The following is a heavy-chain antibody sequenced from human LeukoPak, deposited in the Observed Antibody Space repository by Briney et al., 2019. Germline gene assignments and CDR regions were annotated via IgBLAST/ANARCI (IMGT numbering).Heavy chain of an antibody. CDR3: ARAVAGARSYYYYYMDV. CDR1: GGSISSTGHY. CDR2: IYSNGNT. Sequence: SETLSLTCSVSGGSISSTGHYWGWIRQSPEKGLDWIGSIYSNGNTYYNPSVKSRVTMSVDTSKNQFSLKLSSVTAADTAVYYCARAVAGARSYYYYYMDVWGKGTTVTVSS. D-gene: IGHD6-19*01. V-gene: IGHV4-39*07. J-gene: IGHJ6*03.